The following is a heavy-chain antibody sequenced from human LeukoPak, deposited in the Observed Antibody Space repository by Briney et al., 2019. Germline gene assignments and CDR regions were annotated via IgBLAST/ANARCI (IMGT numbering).Heavy chain of an antibody. CDR3: ARGPWQQPPPADL. CDR2: INPNSGGT. Sequence: GASVKVSCKASGYTFPDYYMLWMRQATGQRLAWMGWINPNSGGTHFAQTFQGRVTMTSDKSISTLYMQLISLTSDDTAVYFCARGPWQQPPPADLWGQGTLVTVSS. CDR1: GYTFPDYY. J-gene: IGHJ5*02. V-gene: IGHV1-2*02. D-gene: IGHD6-13*01.